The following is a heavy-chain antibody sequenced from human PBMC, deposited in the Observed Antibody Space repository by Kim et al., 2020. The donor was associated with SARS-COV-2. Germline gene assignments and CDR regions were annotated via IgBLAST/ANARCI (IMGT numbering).Heavy chain of an antibody. CDR1: GYTFTTYA. CDR2: IDTNTGNP. J-gene: IGHJ3*02. D-gene: IGHD3-16*02. CDR3: ARDPGLTKEYEYMWTNYRPAQEDAFDI. V-gene: IGHV7-4-1*02. Sequence: ASVKVSCKASGYTFTTYAMTWVRQAPGQGLEWMGWIDTNTGNPTYAQGFTGRFVFSLDTSVSTAYLQISSLKAEDTAVYYCARDPGLTKEYEYMWTNYRPAQEDAFDIWGQGTMVTVSS.